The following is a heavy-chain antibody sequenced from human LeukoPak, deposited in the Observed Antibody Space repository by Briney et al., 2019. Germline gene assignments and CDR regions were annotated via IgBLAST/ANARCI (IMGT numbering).Heavy chain of an antibody. CDR1: GGTFSSYA. Sequence: ASVKVSCKASGGTFSSYAISWVRQAPGKGLEWMGGFDPEDGETIYAQKFQGRVTMTEDTSTDTAYMELSSLRSEDTAVYYCATGGATIDYWGQGTLVTVSS. CDR2: FDPEDGET. D-gene: IGHD1-26*01. J-gene: IGHJ4*02. V-gene: IGHV1-24*01. CDR3: ATGGATIDY.